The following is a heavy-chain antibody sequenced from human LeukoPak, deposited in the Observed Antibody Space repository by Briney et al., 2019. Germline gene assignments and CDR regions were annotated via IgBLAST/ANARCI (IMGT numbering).Heavy chain of an antibody. CDR1: GFTFDDYA. V-gene: IGHV3-9*01. CDR2: ISWNSGSI. Sequence: GGSLRLSCAASGFTFDDYAMHWVRQAPGKGLEWVSGISWNSGSIGYADSVKGRFTISRDNAKNSLYLQMNSLRAEDTAVYYCASTGYSYGLWGFDYWGQGTLVTVSS. CDR3: ASTGYSYGLWGFDY. J-gene: IGHJ4*02. D-gene: IGHD5-18*01.